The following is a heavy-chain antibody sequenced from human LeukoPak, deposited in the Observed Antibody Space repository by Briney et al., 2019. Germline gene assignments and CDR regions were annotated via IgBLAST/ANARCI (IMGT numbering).Heavy chain of an antibody. J-gene: IGHJ4*02. CDR3: VRDQRGGSSGYYDS. Sequence: GGSLRLSCSDSGFTFSTYFMHWVRQAPGKGLECVSAITGSGGSTYYADSVKGRFTISRDNSKNTLYLQMSSLRAEDTAVYYCVRDQRGGSSGYYDSWGQGTLVTVSS. CDR1: GFTFSTYF. D-gene: IGHD3-22*01. CDR2: ITGSGGST. V-gene: IGHV3-64D*06.